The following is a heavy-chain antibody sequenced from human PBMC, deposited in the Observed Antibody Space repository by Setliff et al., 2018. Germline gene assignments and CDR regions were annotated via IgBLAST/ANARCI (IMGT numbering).Heavy chain of an antibody. V-gene: IGHV3-23*01. CDR1: GFSFNKFA. Sequence: GESLRLSCAASGFSFNKFAWSWVRQAPGKGLEWVSAIGADGSSVYYINSVRGRFTVSRDNSNDIVYLQMNSLRAEDTAFYYCARATASLPTTASDYWGQGILVTVSS. J-gene: IGHJ4*02. CDR2: IGADGSSV. CDR3: ARATASLPTTASDY. D-gene: IGHD2-21*02.